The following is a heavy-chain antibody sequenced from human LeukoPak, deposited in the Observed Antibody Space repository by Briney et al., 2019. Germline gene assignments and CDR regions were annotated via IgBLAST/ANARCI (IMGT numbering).Heavy chain of an antibody. Sequence: SETLSLTCAVYGGSFSGYYLSWIRQPPGKGLEWIGEINHSGSTNYNPSLKSRVTISVDTSKNQFSLKLSSVTAADTAVYYCARAPQWYSSGCPFDYWGQGTLVTVSS. CDR2: INHSGST. CDR3: ARAPQWYSSGCPFDY. J-gene: IGHJ4*02. D-gene: IGHD6-19*01. CDR1: GGSFSGYY. V-gene: IGHV4-34*01.